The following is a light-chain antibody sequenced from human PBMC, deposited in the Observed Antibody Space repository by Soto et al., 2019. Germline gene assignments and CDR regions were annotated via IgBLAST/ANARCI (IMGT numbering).Light chain of an antibody. CDR2: GNS. J-gene: IGLJ2*01. Sequence: QSVLTQPPSVSGAPGQTVTISCTGSSSNIGAGFDVHWYQQLPGTAPKLLIYGNSNRPSGVPDRFSGSKSGTSASLAITGLQAEDEADYYCQSYDSSLSIEFGGGTKLTVL. CDR3: QSYDSSLSIE. CDR1: SSNIGAGFD. V-gene: IGLV1-40*01.